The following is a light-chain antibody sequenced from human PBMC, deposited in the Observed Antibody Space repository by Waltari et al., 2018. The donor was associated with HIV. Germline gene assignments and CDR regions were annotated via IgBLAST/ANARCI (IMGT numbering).Light chain of an antibody. Sequence: QSALTQPASVSGSPGQSITISCTGTSSDVGNYNHVSWFQQPPDKAPTLILFDVNKRPSGGSSRFSGSKSAKTASLTISGLKPEDECDYFCTSYTSSDTWVFGGGTKVTVL. CDR1: SSDVGNYNH. CDR3: TSYTSSDTWV. J-gene: IGLJ3*02. V-gene: IGLV2-14*02. CDR2: DVN.